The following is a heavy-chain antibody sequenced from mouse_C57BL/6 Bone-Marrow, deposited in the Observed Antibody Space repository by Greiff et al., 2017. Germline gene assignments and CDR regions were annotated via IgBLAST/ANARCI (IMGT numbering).Heavy chain of an antibody. CDR1: GFTFSSYT. J-gene: IGHJ2*01. CDR2: ISGGGGNT. D-gene: IGHD2-12*01. CDR3: ARRNCPSSYDFDY. Sequence: EVQRVESGGGLVKPGGSLKLSCAASGFTFSSYTMSWVRQTPAKRLEWVATISGGGGNTYYPDSVKGRFTISRDNAKNTLYLQKSSLRSEDTALYYCARRNCPSSYDFDYWGQGTTLTVSS. V-gene: IGHV5-9*01.